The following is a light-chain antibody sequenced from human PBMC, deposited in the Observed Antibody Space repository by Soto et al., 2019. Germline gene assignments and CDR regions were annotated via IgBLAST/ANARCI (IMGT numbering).Light chain of an antibody. Sequence: ILMTQSPATQSVSPGERATLSCRASQGVRNNLAWYQHKPGQAPRLLIYDASTRATGIPARFSGSGSGTDFTLTISSLQSEDFAVYYCQQYNNWPPWTFGQGTRVDIK. CDR3: QQYNNWPPWT. CDR1: QGVRNN. V-gene: IGKV3-15*01. CDR2: DAS. J-gene: IGKJ1*01.